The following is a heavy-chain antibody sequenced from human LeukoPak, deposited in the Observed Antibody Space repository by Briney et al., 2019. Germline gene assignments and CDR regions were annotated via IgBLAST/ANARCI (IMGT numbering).Heavy chain of an antibody. CDR3: ARNPPYCTSTSCYNDY. J-gene: IGHJ4*02. CDR1: GYTFTIYY. Sequence: GASVKVSCKASGYTFTIYYMHWVRQAPGQGLEWMGWVNPNSGATSYAQRFQGRVTMTRDTPISTAYMELSGLTSDDTAVYYCARNPPYCTSTSCYNDYWGQGTLVTVSS. V-gene: IGHV1-2*02. D-gene: IGHD2-2*02. CDR2: VNPNSGAT.